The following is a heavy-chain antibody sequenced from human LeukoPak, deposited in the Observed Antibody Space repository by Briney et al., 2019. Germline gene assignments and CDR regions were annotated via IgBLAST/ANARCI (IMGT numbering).Heavy chain of an antibody. CDR1: GFTFSSYA. J-gene: IGHJ3*02. V-gene: IGHV3-23*01. Sequence: GGSLRLSCAASGFTFSSYAMSWVRQAPGKGLEWVSAISGSGGSTYYADSVKGRFTISRDNSKNTLYLQMNSLRAEDTAVYYCAKPRSYCSSTSCYLMSLGADAFDIWGQGTMVTVSS. CDR3: AKPRSYCSSTSCYLMSLGADAFDI. D-gene: IGHD2-2*01. CDR2: ISGSGGST.